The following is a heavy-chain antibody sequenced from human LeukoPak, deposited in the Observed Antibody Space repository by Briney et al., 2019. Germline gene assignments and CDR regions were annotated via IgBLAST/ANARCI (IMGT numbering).Heavy chain of an antibody. Sequence: GGSLRLSCAASGFTFSSYAMHWVRQAPGKGLEWVAVISYDGSNKYYADSVKGRFTISRDNSKNTLYLQMNSLRAEDTAVYYCATYIAVADYWGQGTLVTVSS. CDR1: GFTFSSYA. CDR2: ISYDGSNK. CDR3: ATYIAVADY. J-gene: IGHJ4*02. D-gene: IGHD6-19*01. V-gene: IGHV3-30-3*01.